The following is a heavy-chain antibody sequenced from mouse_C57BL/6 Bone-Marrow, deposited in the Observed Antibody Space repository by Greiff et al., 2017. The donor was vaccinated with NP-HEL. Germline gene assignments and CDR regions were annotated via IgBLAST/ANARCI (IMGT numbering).Heavy chain of an antibody. Sequence: EVQLQQSGAELVRPGASVKLSCTASGFNIKDDYMHWVKQRPEQGLEWIGWIDPENGDTEYASKFQGKATITADTSSNTAYLQLSSLTSEHTAVYYCTTFYDGYYVGYFYYWGQGTTLTVSS. CDR1: GFNIKDDY. CDR3: TTFYDGYYVGYFYY. D-gene: IGHD2-3*01. CDR2: IDPENGDT. J-gene: IGHJ2*01. V-gene: IGHV14-4*01.